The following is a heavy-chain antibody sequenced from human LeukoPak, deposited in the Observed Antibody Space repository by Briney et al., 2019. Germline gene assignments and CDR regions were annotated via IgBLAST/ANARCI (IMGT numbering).Heavy chain of an antibody. CDR3: ARPLYGGRDPFDI. CDR2: FYGGDGA. Sequence: GGSLRLSCAASGFTVSGNYMTWVRQAPGKGLEWVSVFYGGDGAYYADSVKGRFTISRDNSTNTLYLQMNSLRAEDTAVYYCARPLYGGRDPFDIWGQGTMVTVSS. D-gene: IGHD4-23*01. V-gene: IGHV3-53*01. CDR1: GFTVSGNY. J-gene: IGHJ3*02.